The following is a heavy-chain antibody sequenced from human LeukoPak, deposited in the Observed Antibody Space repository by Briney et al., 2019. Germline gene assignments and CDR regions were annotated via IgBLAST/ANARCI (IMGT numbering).Heavy chain of an antibody. CDR3: ARDPGRGYYYGMDV. V-gene: IGHV3-33*01. D-gene: IGHD3-10*01. CDR2: IWYDGSNK. J-gene: IGHJ6*02. CDR1: GFTFSSYG. Sequence: PGRSLRLSCAASGFTFSSYGMHWVRQAPGKGLEWVAVIWYDGSNKYYADSVKGRFTISRDNSKNTLYLQMNSLRAEDTAVYYCARDPGRGYYYGMDVWGQGTTVTVSS.